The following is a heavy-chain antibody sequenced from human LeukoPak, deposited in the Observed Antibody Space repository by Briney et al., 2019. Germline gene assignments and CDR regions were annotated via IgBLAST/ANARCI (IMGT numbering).Heavy chain of an antibody. J-gene: IGHJ3*02. D-gene: IGHD6-19*01. CDR1: GFTLGSCG. CDR3: AKALTSGWYLDAFNI. CDR2: ISYDGSNK. Sequence: GRSLRLSCAASGFTLGSCGMHWVRQAPGKGLEWVAVISYDGSNKYYADSVKGRFTISRDNSKNTLFLEMNSLRAEDTAVYYCAKALTSGWYLDAFNIWGQGTMVTVSS. V-gene: IGHV3-30*18.